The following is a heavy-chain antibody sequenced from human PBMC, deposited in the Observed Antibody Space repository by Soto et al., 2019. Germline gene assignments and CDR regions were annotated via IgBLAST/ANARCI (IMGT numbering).Heavy chain of an antibody. Sequence: HLGGSLRLSCAASGFNFSKFGMYWVRQAPGKGLEWVAVIWYDGSQKYYADSVKGRFTISRDNSNNTLYLQMSSLRAEDTAVYYCAKEVWGLYTFGRPLDNWGHGTLVTVSS. D-gene: IGHD3-16*01. CDR2: IWYDGSQK. CDR3: AKEVWGLYTFGRPLDN. CDR1: GFNFSKFG. J-gene: IGHJ4*01. V-gene: IGHV3-33*06.